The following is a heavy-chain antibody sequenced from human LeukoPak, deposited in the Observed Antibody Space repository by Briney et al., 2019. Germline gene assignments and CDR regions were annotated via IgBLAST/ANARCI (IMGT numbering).Heavy chain of an antibody. CDR1: GGSISSSSYY. CDR3: ARGEMATIEDAFDI. D-gene: IGHD5-24*01. CDR2: IYYSGST. V-gene: IGHV4-39*07. Sequence: PSETLSLTCTVSGGSISSSSYYWGWIRQPPGKGLEWIGSIYYSGSTYYNPSLKSRVTISVDTSKNQFSLKLSSVTAADTAVCYCARGEMATIEDAFDIWGQGTMVTVSS. J-gene: IGHJ3*02.